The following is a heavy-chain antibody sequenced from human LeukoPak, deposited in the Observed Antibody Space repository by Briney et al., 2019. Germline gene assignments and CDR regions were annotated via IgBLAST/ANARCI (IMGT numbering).Heavy chain of an antibody. Sequence: PSETLSLTCTVSGGAIRSHYRNWIRQPAGKGLEWIGRIYSSGYTNDNPFLKSRITMSVDMSKKQFSLRLNSVTAADTAVYYCARGEHSVDSWGQGMLVTVSS. V-gene: IGHV4-4*07. CDR1: GGAIRSHY. CDR2: IYSSGYT. D-gene: IGHD1/OR15-1a*01. CDR3: ARGEHSVDS. J-gene: IGHJ4*02.